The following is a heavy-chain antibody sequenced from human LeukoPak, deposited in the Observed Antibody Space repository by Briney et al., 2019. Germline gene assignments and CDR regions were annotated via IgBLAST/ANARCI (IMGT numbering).Heavy chain of an antibody. J-gene: IGHJ3*02. D-gene: IGHD6-6*01. CDR1: GGTFSSYA. CDR3: TRERPRRAFDI. V-gene: IGHV1-69*04. CDR2: IIPILGIA. Sequence: ASVKVSCKASGGTFSSYAISWVRQAPGQGLEWMGRIIPILGIANYAQKFQGRVTMTTDTSTSTAYMELRSLRSDDTAVYYCTRERPRRAFDIWGQGTMVTVSS.